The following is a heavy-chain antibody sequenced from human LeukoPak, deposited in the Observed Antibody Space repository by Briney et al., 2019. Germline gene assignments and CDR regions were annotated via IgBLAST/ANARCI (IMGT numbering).Heavy chain of an antibody. Sequence: SVKVSCKASGGTFSSYAISWVRQAPGQGLEWMGGIIPIFGTANYAQKFQGRVTITADESTSTAYMELSSLRSEDTAVYYCARVGPGQLETRLYYYYYYMDVWGKGTTVTVSS. CDR1: GGTFSSYA. J-gene: IGHJ6*03. D-gene: IGHD1-1*01. V-gene: IGHV1-69*13. CDR2: IIPIFGTA. CDR3: ARVGPGQLETRLYYYYYYMDV.